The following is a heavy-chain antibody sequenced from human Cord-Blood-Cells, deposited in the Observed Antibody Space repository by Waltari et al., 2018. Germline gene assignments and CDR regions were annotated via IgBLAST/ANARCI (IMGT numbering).Heavy chain of an antibody. D-gene: IGHD6-13*01. CDR1: GFTFSSYW. CDR2: IKQDGSEK. CDR3: ARDYSQLGDAFDI. V-gene: IGHV3-7*01. Sequence: EVQLVESGGGLVQPGGSLRLSCAASGFTFSSYWMSWVRQAPGKGLEWVANIKQDGSEKYYVDSVKGRFTISRDNAKNSLYLQMNSLRAEYTAVYYCARDYSQLGDAFDIWGQGTMVTVSS. J-gene: IGHJ3*02.